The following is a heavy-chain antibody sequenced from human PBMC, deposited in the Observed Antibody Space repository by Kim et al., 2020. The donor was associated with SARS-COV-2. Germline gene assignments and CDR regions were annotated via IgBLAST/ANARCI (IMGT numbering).Heavy chain of an antibody. CDR2: ISYDGSNK. Sequence: GGSLRLSCAASGFTFSSYGMHWVRQAPGKGLEWVAVISYDGSNKYYADSVKGRFTISRDNSKNTLYLQMNSLRAEDTAVYYCAKEHKYYDILTGYYKVHGSLFDYWGQGTLVTVSS. D-gene: IGHD3-9*01. CDR3: AKEHKYYDILTGYYKVHGSLFDY. J-gene: IGHJ4*02. CDR1: GFTFSSYG. V-gene: IGHV3-30*18.